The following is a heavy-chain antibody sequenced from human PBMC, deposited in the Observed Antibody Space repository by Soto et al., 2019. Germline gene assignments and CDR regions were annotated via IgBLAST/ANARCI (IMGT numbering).Heavy chain of an antibody. J-gene: IGHJ4*02. V-gene: IGHV3-23*01. CDR3: AKNEYSSSLIPFDY. CDR1: GFTFSSYA. D-gene: IGHD6-6*01. CDR2: ISGSGGST. Sequence: GGSLRLSCAASGFTFSSYAMSWVRQAPGKGLEWVSAISGSGGSTYYADFVKGRFTISRDNSKNTLYLQVNGLRADDTAVYYCAKNEYSSSLIPFDYWGQGTLVTVS.